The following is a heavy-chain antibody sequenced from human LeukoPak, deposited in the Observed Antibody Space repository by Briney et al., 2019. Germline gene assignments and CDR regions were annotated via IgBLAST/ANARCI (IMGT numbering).Heavy chain of an antibody. V-gene: IGHV6-1*01. D-gene: IGHD6-19*01. CDR3: ARDPEYSSGWFPNDAFDI. CDR1: GDSVSSNSAV. Sequence: WQTLSLTCALSGDSVSSNSAVWNWIRQSPSRGLEWVGRTFYRPKWYNDYPVSVKSRITINPDTSKNQFSLQLNSVTPEDTAVYYCARDPEYSSGWFPNDAFDIWGQGTMVTVSS. J-gene: IGHJ3*02. CDR2: TFYRPKWYN.